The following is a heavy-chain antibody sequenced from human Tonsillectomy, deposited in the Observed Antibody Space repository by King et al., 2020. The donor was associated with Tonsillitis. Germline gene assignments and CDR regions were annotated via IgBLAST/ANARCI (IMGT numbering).Heavy chain of an antibody. CDR2: IYSKRDGGTT. D-gene: IGHD6-19*01. CDR1: GFSFSNAW. Sequence: VQLVESGGGLVKPGGSLRLSCAASGFSFSNAWMSWVRQAPGEGLEWVARIYSKRDGGTTAYAAPVKGRFIISRDDPKNTLYLQMNSLRTEDTALYYCARDTVAGEPVQAFDIWGQGTTVTVSS. V-gene: IGHV3-15*01. CDR3: ARDTVAGEPVQAFDI. J-gene: IGHJ3*02.